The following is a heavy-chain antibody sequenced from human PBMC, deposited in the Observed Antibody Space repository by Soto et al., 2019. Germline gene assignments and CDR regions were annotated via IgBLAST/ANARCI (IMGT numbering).Heavy chain of an antibody. CDR3: ARDAAMGADGAFDI. CDR2: IWYDGSNK. J-gene: IGHJ3*02. V-gene: IGHV3-33*01. Sequence: QVQLVESGGGVVQPGRSLRLSCAASGFTFSSYGMHWVRQAAGKGLEWVAVIWYDGSNKYYADSVKGRFTISRDNSKNTLYLQMNSLRAEDTAVYYCARDAAMGADGAFDIWGQGTMVTVSS. CDR1: GFTFSSYG. D-gene: IGHD1-26*01.